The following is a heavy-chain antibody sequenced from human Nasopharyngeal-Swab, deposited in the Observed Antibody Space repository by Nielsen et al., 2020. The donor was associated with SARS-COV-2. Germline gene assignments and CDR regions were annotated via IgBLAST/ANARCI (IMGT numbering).Heavy chain of an antibody. J-gene: IGHJ6*02. CDR2: ITSRTSYT. D-gene: IGHD6-13*01. CDR1: GFTFSDYY. CDR3: ARDSDIPYSGYGMDV. V-gene: IGHV3-11*06. Sequence: GGSLRLSCAASGFTFSDYYMSWIRQAPGKGPEWVSYITSRTSYTKYADSVKSRFTISRDNAKNSLYLQMNSLRAEDTAVYYCARDSDIPYSGYGMDVWGQGTTVTVSS.